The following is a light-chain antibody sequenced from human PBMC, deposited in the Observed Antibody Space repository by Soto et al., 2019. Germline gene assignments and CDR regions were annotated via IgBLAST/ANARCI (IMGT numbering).Light chain of an antibody. CDR1: QSVSSY. Sequence: EIVMAQSPATLSVSPWERATLSCRASQSVSSYLACYQQKPGQAPRLLIYVASSRATGIPDRFSGSGSGTDFTLTIRRLEPEDFAVYYCQQYGSSPLTFGGGTKVDIK. CDR2: VAS. V-gene: IGKV3-20*01. J-gene: IGKJ4*01. CDR3: QQYGSSPLT.